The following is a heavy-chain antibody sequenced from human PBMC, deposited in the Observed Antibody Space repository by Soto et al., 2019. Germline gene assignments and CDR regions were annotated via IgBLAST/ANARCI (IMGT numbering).Heavy chain of an antibody. V-gene: IGHV4-30-4*01. CDR1: GDSISSGNKY. CDR3: ARVPSPFDYYYAMDV. D-gene: IGHD3-16*01. Sequence: SETLSLTCTVSGDSISSGNKYWSWIRQPPGKGLEWIGYIFSSGTTYYNPSLKSRLTMSLDASQNQFSLKLNSLTDADTAVYFCARVPSPFDYYYAMDVWGQGTTVTSP. CDR2: IFSSGTT. J-gene: IGHJ6*02.